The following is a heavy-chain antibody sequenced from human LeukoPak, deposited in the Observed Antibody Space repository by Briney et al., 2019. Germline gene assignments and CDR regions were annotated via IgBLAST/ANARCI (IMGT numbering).Heavy chain of an antibody. J-gene: IGHJ4*02. V-gene: IGHV3-23*01. CDR2: ISAGGDRT. CDR3: ARSTVGTSCCTAVDY. D-gene: IGHD1-26*01. Sequence: GGSLRLSCAASGFTFSTYAMTWVRQAPGKGLEWVSGISAGGDRTYYADSVRGRFTISRDNSKNTLYLQMNSLRAEDTAEYYCARSTVGTSCCTAVDYWGQGTLVTVSS. CDR1: GFTFSTYA.